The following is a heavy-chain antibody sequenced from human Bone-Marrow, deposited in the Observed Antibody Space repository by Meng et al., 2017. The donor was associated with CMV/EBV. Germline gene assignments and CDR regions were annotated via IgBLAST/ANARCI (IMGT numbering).Heavy chain of an antibody. CDR1: GFTFSSYW. CDR3: ARQGWELRPYYFDY. CDR2: INSDGSST. V-gene: IGHV3-74*01. D-gene: IGHD1-26*01. J-gene: IGHJ4*02. Sequence: GESLKISCAASGFTFSSYWMHWVRQAPGKGLVWVSRINSDGSSTSYADSVKGRFTISRDNAKNTLYLQMNSLRAEDTAVYYCARQGWELRPYYFDYWGQGTLVTVSS.